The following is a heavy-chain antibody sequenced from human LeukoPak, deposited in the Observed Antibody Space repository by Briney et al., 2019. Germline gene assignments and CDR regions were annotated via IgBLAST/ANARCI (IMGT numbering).Heavy chain of an antibody. D-gene: IGHD5-18*01. CDR1: GGTFISYT. Sequence: GASVKVSCKASGGTFISYTISWVGQAPGQGREWMGGIIPILGIANYAQKFQGRVTITADKSTSTAYMELSSLRSEDTAVYYCARQDTAMAYYYGMDVWGQGTTVTVSS. V-gene: IGHV1-69*10. CDR2: IIPILGIA. CDR3: ARQDTAMAYYYGMDV. J-gene: IGHJ6*02.